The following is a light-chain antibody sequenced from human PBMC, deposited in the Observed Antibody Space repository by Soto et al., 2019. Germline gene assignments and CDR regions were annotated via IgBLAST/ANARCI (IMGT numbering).Light chain of an antibody. Sequence: QSALAQPSSVSGSPGQSITISCTGTSTDVGGYNYVSWYQHHSGKAPKLLIYEVTNRPSGISDRFSGSKSDNTASLTISGLQAEDESDYYCGSYSSTDTPFVFGTGTKVTVL. V-gene: IGLV2-14*01. J-gene: IGLJ1*01. CDR3: GSYSSTDTPFV. CDR2: EVT. CDR1: STDVGGYNY.